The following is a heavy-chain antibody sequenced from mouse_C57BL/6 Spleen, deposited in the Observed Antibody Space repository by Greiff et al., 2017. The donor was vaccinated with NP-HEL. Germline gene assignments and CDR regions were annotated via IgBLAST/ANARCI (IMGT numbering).Heavy chain of an antibody. Sequence: VQLQQSGAELVKPGASVKISCKASGYAFSSYWMNWVKQRPGKGLEWIGQIYPGDGDTNYNGKFKGKATLTADKSSSTAYMQLSSLTSEDSAVYFCARRSSGTDFDYWGQGTTLTVSS. V-gene: IGHV1-80*01. J-gene: IGHJ2*01. CDR1: GYAFSSYW. D-gene: IGHD3-2*02. CDR3: ARRSSGTDFDY. CDR2: IYPGDGDT.